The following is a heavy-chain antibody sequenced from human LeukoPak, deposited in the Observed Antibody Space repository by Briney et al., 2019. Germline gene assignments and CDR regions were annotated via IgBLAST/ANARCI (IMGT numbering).Heavy chain of an antibody. CDR2: INHSGST. D-gene: IGHD2-2*02. Sequence: TSETLSLTCAVYGGSFSGYYWSWIRQPPGKGLEWIGEINHSGSTNYNPSLKSRVTISVDTSKNQFSLKLSSVTAADTAVYYCARGRPRYTPYYYYYMDVWGKGTTVTVSS. CDR1: GGSFSGYY. J-gene: IGHJ6*03. CDR3: ARGRPRYTPYYYYYMDV. V-gene: IGHV4-34*01.